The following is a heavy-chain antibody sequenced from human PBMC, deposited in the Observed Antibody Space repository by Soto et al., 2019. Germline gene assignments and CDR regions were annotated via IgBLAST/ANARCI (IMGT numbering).Heavy chain of an antibody. CDR2: IIPLLGIA. CDR1: GGTFSSYT. CDR3: ARGPYYYYYMDV. J-gene: IGHJ6*03. Sequence: SVKVSCKASGGTFSSYTISWVRQAPGQGLEGMGRIIPLLGIANYAQKFQGRVTITADKSTSTAYMELSSLRSEDTAVYYCARGPYYYYYMDVWGKGTTVTVS. V-gene: IGHV1-69*02.